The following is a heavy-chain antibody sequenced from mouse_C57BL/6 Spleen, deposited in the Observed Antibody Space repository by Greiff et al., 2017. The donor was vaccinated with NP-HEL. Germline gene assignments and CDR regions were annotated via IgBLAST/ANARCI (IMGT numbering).Heavy chain of an antibody. CDR1: GYSFTDYN. V-gene: IGHV1-39*01. CDR2: INPNYGTT. Sequence: EIQLQQSGPELVKPGASVKISCKASGYSFTDYNMNWVKQSNGKSLEWIGVINPNYGTTSYNQKFKGKATLTVDKSSSTAYMQLNSLTSEDSAVYYCARSNSNYEDYAMDYWGQGTSVTVSS. D-gene: IGHD2-5*01. J-gene: IGHJ4*01. CDR3: ARSNSNYEDYAMDY.